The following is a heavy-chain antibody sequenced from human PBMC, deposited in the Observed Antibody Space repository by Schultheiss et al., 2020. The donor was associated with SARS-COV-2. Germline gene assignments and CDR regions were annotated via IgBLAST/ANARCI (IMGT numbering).Heavy chain of an antibody. CDR1: GYSISSGYY. CDR2: IYHSGST. J-gene: IGHJ4*02. CDR3: ARKLNWERGNLDY. Sequence: SQTLSLTCAVSGYSISSGYYWGWIRQPPGKGLEWIGSIYHSGSTYYNPSLKSRVTISVDTSKNQFSLKLSSVTAADTAVYYCARKLNWERGNLDYWGQGTLVTVSS. D-gene: IGHD7-27*01. V-gene: IGHV4-38-2*01.